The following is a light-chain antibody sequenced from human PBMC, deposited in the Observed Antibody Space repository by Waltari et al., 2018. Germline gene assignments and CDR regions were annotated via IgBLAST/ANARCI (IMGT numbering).Light chain of an antibody. CDR2: EVS. CDR1: SRDVGGYNY. V-gene: IGLV2-8*01. CDR3: SSYAGSKVV. Sequence: QSALTQPPSASGSPGQSVTISCTGTSRDVGGYNYVSWYQQHPGKAPKLMIYEVSKRPSGVPDRFSSSKSGNTASLTVSGLQAEDEADYYCSSYAGSKVVFGGGTKLTVL. J-gene: IGLJ2*01.